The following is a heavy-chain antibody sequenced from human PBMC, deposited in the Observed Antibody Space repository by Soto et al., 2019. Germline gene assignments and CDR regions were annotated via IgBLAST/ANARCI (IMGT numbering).Heavy chain of an antibody. Sequence: GGSLRLSCEASGFTFSAFGMHWVRQAPGKGLEWVAIISYDGILKYYADSVKGRFTISRDNSKNTLYLQMNSLRAEDTAVYYCAKTGSYDFWSGYYPTHLYYYGMDVWGQGTTVTVSS. CDR2: ISYDGILK. D-gene: IGHD3-3*01. J-gene: IGHJ6*02. V-gene: IGHV3-30*18. CDR1: GFTFSAFG. CDR3: AKTGSYDFWSGYYPTHLYYYGMDV.